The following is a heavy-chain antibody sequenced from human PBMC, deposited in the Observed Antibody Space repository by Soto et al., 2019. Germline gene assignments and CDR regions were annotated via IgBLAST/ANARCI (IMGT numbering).Heavy chain of an antibody. J-gene: IGHJ6*02. D-gene: IGHD3-3*01. V-gene: IGHV1-58*01. CDR1: GFTFTSSA. CDR2: IVVGSGNT. Sequence: SVKVSCKASGFTFTSSAVQWVRQARGQRLEWIGWIVVGSGNTNYAQKFQERVTITRDMSTSTAYMELSSLRSEDTAVYYCAAGALFARGSGYRINYYYYYGMDVWGQGTSVTVSS. CDR3: AAGALFARGSGYRINYYYYYGMDV.